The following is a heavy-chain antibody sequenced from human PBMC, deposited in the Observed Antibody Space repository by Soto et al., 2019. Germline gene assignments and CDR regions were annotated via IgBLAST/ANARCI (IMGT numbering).Heavy chain of an antibody. Sequence: QVQLQESGPGLVKPSETLSLTCTVSGGSISSYYWSWIRQPPGKGLEWIGYIYYSGSTNYNPSLKSRVTISVDTSKNQSSLKLSSVTAADTAVYYCARLVAGTYFDYWGQGTLVTVSS. CDR1: GGSISSYY. J-gene: IGHJ4*02. D-gene: IGHD6-19*01. CDR2: IYYSGST. V-gene: IGHV4-59*01. CDR3: ARLVAGTYFDY.